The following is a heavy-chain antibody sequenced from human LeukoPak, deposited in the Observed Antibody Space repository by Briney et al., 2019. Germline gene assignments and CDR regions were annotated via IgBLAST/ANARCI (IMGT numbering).Heavy chain of an antibody. V-gene: IGHV3-7*03. CDR1: GFTFSSYW. Sequence: GGPLSPSCAASGFTFSSYWMNWARKAPGKGLEWVASINHNGNVNYYVDSVKGRFTISRDNAKNSLYLQMSNLRAEDTAVYFCARGGGLDVWGQGATVTVSS. D-gene: IGHD3-16*01. J-gene: IGHJ6*02. CDR3: ARGGGLDV. CDR2: INHNGNVN.